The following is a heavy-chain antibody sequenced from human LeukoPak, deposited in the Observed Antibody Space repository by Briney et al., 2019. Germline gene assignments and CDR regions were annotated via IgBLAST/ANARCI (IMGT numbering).Heavy chain of an antibody. CDR2: IRSNSDGGTA. CDR1: GFTFRNIW. CDR3: TTATSVTTSWS. D-gene: IGHD5-24*01. V-gene: IGHV3-15*01. J-gene: IGHJ4*02. Sequence: GGSLRLSCAASGFTFRNIWMTWGRQAPGKGLEWVGRIRSNSDGGTADYAAPVKGRFTISRDDSKTTLYLQLNSLKAEDTAVYYCTTATSVTTSWSWGQGTLVTVSS.